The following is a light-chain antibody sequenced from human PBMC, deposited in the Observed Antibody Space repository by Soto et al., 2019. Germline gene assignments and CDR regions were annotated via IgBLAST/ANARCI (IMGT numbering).Light chain of an antibody. J-gene: IGKJ1*01. CDR1: QSVGIK. CDR2: SAS. V-gene: IGKV3-15*01. Sequence: EVLMTQSPATQSLSPGERATLSCRASQSVGIKLAWYQQKPGQAPRLLMYSASTRATGIAARFSGGGSGTDFTLTISSLQPEDFATYYCQQNYITGWTFGQGTKVDIK. CDR3: QQNYITGWT.